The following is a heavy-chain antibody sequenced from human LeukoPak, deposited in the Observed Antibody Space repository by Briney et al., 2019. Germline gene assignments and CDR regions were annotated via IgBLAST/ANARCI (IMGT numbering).Heavy chain of an antibody. V-gene: IGHV4-59*11. J-gene: IGHJ5*02. D-gene: IGHD3-10*01. CDR3: ARRSGSYGGYYNWFDP. CDR2: IYYSGST. Sequence: PSETLSLTCTVSGGSISSHYWSWIRQPPGKGLEWIGYIYYSGSTNYNPSLKSRVTISVDTSKNQFSLKLSSVTAADTAVYYCARRSGSYGGYYNWFDPWGQGTLVTVSS. CDR1: GGSISSHY.